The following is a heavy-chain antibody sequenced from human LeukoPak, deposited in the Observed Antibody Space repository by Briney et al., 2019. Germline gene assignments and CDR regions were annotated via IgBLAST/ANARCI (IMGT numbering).Heavy chain of an antibody. CDR2: IIPIFGTA. D-gene: IGHD1-20*01. V-gene: IGHV1-69*13. J-gene: IGHJ6*02. CDR1: GGTFSSYA. Sequence: SVKVSCKASGGTFSSYAISWVRQAPGQGLEWMGGIIPIFGTANYAQKFQGRVTITADESTSTAYMELSSLRSEDTAVYYCAVRYNRNDVNPYYYYGMDVWGQGTTVTVSS. CDR3: AVRYNRNDVNPYYYYGMDV.